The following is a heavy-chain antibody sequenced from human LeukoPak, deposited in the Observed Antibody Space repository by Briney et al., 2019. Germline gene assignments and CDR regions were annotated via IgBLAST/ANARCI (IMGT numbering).Heavy chain of an antibody. J-gene: IGHJ4*02. CDR1: GHTFTCSY. Sequence: GASGKPSCKASGHTFTCSYMHWVRQAPGQGLEWMGWINPNSGGTNYAQKFQGRVTITTDTSISTSYMELSRLRSDDTAVYYCARDLRQSVGHYWGQGTLVPVSS. CDR2: INPNSGGT. V-gene: IGHV1-2*02. CDR3: ARDLRQSVGHY. D-gene: IGHD2-15*01.